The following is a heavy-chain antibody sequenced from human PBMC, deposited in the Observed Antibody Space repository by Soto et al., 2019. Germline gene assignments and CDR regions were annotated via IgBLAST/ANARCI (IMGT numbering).Heavy chain of an antibody. CDR3: ARNSYDILTGYYYYGMDV. Sequence: ASVKVSCKAAGYTFTGYYMHWVRQAPGQGLEWMGWINPNSGGTNYAQKFQGWVTMTRDTSISTAYMELSRLRSDDTAVYYCARNSYDILTGYYYYGMDVWGQGTTVTVSS. D-gene: IGHD3-9*01. CDR2: INPNSGGT. V-gene: IGHV1-2*04. CDR1: GYTFTGYY. J-gene: IGHJ6*02.